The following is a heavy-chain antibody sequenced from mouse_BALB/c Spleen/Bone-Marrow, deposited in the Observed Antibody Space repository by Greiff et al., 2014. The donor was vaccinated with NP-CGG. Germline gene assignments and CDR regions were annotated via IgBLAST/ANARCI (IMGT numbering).Heavy chain of an antibody. CDR3: SRHHGFGY. CDR2: IRTKANNHAT. V-gene: IGHV6-6*01. Sequence: LQQSGGGLVQSGGSMKLSCAASGFTFSDAWMDWVRQSPEKGLEWLAEIRTKANNHATYYSESVKGRFTISRDDSTITVYLQMNSLGTEDTGIYFFSRHHGFGYWGKGTSLTVSS. J-gene: IGHJ2*02. CDR1: GFTFSDAW.